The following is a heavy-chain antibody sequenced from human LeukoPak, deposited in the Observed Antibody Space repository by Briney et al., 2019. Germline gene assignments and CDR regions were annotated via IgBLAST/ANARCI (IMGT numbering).Heavy chain of an antibody. CDR2: ISAYNGNT. Sequence: ASVKVSCKASGYTFTSYGISWVRQAPGQGLEWMGWISAYNGNTNYAQKLQGRVTMTTDTSTSTAYMELRSLSSDHTAVYYCALRPSLAAADHYWGQGTLVTVSS. D-gene: IGHD6-13*01. V-gene: IGHV1-18*01. CDR3: ALRPSLAAADHY. CDR1: GYTFTSYG. J-gene: IGHJ4*02.